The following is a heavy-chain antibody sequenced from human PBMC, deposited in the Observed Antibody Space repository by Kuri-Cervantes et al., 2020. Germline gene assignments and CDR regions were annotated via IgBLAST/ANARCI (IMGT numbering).Heavy chain of an antibody. CDR2: IYYNGRT. J-gene: IGHJ4*02. CDR1: GGSINSGDYY. Sequence: SETLSLTCNVSGGSINSGDYYWNWIRQPPGKGLEWIGFIYYNGRTSYNPSLKSRVTISLETSKNQFSLNLSSVTAADTALYYCARRTYPYYVDYWGQGTLVTVSS. CDR3: ARRTYPYYVDY. V-gene: IGHV4-30-4*01.